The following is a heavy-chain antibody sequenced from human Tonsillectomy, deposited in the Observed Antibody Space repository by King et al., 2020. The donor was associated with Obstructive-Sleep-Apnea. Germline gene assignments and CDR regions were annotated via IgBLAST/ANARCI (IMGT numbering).Heavy chain of an antibody. CDR2: IKQAGSEK. V-gene: IGHV3-7*01. CDR1: GFTFSSYW. J-gene: IGHJ4*02. D-gene: IGHD3-9*01. CDR3: ARAIRYFDWLLLY. Sequence: VQLVESGGGLVQPGGSLRLSCAASGFTFSSYWMSWVRQAPGKGLEWVANIKQAGSEKYYVDSVKGRFTISRDNAKNSLYLQMNTLRAEDTAVYYCARAIRYFDWLLLYWGQGTLVTVSS.